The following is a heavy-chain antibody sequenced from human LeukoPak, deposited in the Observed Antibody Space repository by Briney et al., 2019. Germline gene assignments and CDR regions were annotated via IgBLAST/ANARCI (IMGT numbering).Heavy chain of an antibody. CDR2: INEDGSEK. Sequence: PGGSLRLSCAASGFIFTNYWMSWVRQAPGKGLEWVANINEDGSEKYYVGSVEGRFTISRDNAKNSVFLQMNSLRADDTAMYYCASSSYSCSSSWGQGTLVTVSS. CDR3: ASSSYSCSSS. CDR1: GFIFTNYW. D-gene: IGHD6-6*01. V-gene: IGHV3-7*01. J-gene: IGHJ5*02.